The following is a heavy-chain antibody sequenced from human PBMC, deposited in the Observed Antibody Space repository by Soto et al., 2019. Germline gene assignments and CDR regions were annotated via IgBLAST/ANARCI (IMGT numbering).Heavy chain of an antibody. CDR1: GDSIIGIYH. D-gene: IGHD2-15*01. CDR3: ARGKHVVVVATYPFYYYYGMDV. CDR2: IYHTGTT. V-gene: IGHV4-38-2*01. Sequence: SETLSLTCAVSGDSIIGIYHWAWIRQSPGRGLEWIASIYHTGTTYYTPSLESRVTISVDTSKNQFSLRLSSVTAADSAVYYCARGKHVVVVATYPFYYYYGMDVWGQGTTVTVSS. J-gene: IGHJ6*02.